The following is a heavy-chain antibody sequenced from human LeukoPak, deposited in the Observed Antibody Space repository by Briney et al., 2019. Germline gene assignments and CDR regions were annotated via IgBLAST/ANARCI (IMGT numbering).Heavy chain of an antibody. V-gene: IGHV3-23*01. D-gene: IGHD4-17*01. CDR2: ISGSGGST. Sequence: HLGGSLRLSCAASGFTFSSYAMSWVRQAPGKGLEWVSAISGSGGSTYYADSVKGRFTISRDNSKNTLYLQMNSLRAEDTAVYYCANDAPYGDYEGLFDYWGQGTLVTVSS. CDR3: ANDAPYGDYEGLFDY. J-gene: IGHJ4*02. CDR1: GFTFSSYA.